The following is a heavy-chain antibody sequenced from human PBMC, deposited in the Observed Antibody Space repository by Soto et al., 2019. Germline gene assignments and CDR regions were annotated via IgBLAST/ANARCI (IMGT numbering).Heavy chain of an antibody. CDR1: GGTFSSYA. CDR2: IIPIFGTA. D-gene: IGHD2-2*01. V-gene: IGHV1-69*13. J-gene: IGHJ6*02. CDR3: ARGELGYCSSTSCRYYYYYYGMDV. Sequence: SVKVSCKASGGTFSSYAISWVRQAPGQGLEWMGGIIPIFGTANYAQKFQGRVTITADESTSTAYMELSSLRSEDTAVYYCARGELGYCSSTSCRYYYYYYGMDVWGQGTTVTVS.